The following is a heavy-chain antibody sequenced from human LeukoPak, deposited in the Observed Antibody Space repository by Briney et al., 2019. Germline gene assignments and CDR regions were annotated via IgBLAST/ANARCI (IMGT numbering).Heavy chain of an antibody. V-gene: IGHV4-61*02. Sequence: SETLSLTCTVSGGSISSGSYYWSWIRQPAGKGLEWIGRIYTSGSTNYNPSLKSRVTISVDTSKNQFSLKLSSVTAADTAVYYCARAPRGYSYGYVVDYWGQGTLVTVSS. D-gene: IGHD5-18*01. CDR3: ARAPRGYSYGYVVDY. J-gene: IGHJ4*02. CDR2: IYTSGST. CDR1: GGSISSGSYY.